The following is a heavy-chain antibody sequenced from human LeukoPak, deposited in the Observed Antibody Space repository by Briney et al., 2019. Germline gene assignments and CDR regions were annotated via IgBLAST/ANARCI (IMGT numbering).Heavy chain of an antibody. CDR3: TRDGQWGTDY. J-gene: IGHJ4*02. CDR1: GYTFTSYY. D-gene: IGHD6-19*01. Sequence: ASVKVSCKASGYTFTSYYLHWVRQAPGQGLEWMGWINPNSGDTNYAQRFQGRVTMTRDTSIRTAYMEMTRLTSDDTAMYYCTRDGQWGTDYWGRGTLVTVSS. CDR2: INPNSGDT. V-gene: IGHV1-2*02.